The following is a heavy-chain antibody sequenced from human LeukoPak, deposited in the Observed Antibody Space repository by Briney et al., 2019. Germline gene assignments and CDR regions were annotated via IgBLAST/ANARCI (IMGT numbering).Heavy chain of an antibody. Sequence: PSETLSLTCTVSGGSISGYYWSWIRQPPGKGLECIGYIYYTGSTNYNYNPSLKSRVTISVDTSKNQFSLKLSSVTAADTAVYYCARHGPRRDGYNYDYWGPGTLVTVSS. V-gene: IGHV4-59*08. CDR1: GGSISGYY. D-gene: IGHD5-24*01. CDR3: ARHGPRRDGYNYDY. J-gene: IGHJ4*02. CDR2: IYYTGSTNY.